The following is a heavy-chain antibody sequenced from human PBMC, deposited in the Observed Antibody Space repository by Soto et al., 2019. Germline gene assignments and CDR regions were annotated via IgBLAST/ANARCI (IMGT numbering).Heavy chain of an antibody. CDR1: GGSISSGGYY. D-gene: IGHD3-10*01. Sequence: QVQLQESGPGLVKPSQTLSLTCTVSGGSISSGGYYWSWIRQHPGKGLEWIGYIYYSGSTYYNPSLKSRVTISVDTSKNQFSLKLSSVTAADTAVYYCARVGRYYGSGSSAGNSFDPWGQGTLVTVSS. CDR3: ARVGRYYGSGSSAGNSFDP. V-gene: IGHV4-31*03. CDR2: IYYSGST. J-gene: IGHJ5*02.